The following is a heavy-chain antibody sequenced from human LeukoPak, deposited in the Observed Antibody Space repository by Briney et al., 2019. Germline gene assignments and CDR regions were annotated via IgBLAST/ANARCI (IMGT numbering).Heavy chain of an antibody. CDR3: AKDLGGVGATIREVIDY. V-gene: IGHV3-30-3*01. J-gene: IGHJ4*02. CDR1: GFTFNNYA. CDR2: ISYDGSNK. D-gene: IGHD1-26*01. Sequence: QPGGSLRLSCAASGFTFNNYAMSWVRQAPGKGLEWVAVISYDGSNKYYADSVKGRFTISRDNSKNTLYLQMNSLRAEDTAVYYCAKDLGGVGATIREVIDYWGQGTLVTVSS.